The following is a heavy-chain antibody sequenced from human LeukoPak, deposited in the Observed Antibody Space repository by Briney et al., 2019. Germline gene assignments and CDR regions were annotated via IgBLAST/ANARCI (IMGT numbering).Heavy chain of an antibody. CDR2: ISGSGGST. CDR1: GFTFSSYA. CDR3: GNPGFPEYDSSGYYPLYYFDH. Sequence: PGGSLRLSCAASGFTFSSYAMSWVRQAPGKGLEWVSAISGSGGSTYYADSVKGRFTISRDNSKNTLYLQMNSLRAEDTAVYYCGNPGFPEYDSSGYYPLYYFDHWGQGTLVTVSS. D-gene: IGHD3-22*01. J-gene: IGHJ4*02. V-gene: IGHV3-23*01.